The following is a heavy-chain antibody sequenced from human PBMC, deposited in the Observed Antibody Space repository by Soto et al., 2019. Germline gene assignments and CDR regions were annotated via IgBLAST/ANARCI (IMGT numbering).Heavy chain of an antibody. V-gene: IGHV4-59*08. CDR1: GGSINSYY. J-gene: IGHJ6*02. D-gene: IGHD3-10*01. CDR3: ARQGFGPLHGLVDV. Sequence: QVQLQESGPGLVKPSETLSLSCTVSGGSINSYYWSWIRQSPGKRMEWIGYVHHSWGSSYNPSLQSRVAISLATSKSQLSLKVTSVTATDTAVYYCARQGFGPLHGLVDVWGQGTTVTVSS. CDR2: VHHSWGS.